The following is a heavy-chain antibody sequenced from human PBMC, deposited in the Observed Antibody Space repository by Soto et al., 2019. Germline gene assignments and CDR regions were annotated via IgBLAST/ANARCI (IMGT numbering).Heavy chain of an antibody. J-gene: IGHJ6*02. CDR1: GGTFSSYA. CDR3: ARRNFGYGAPWNRHGTDV. V-gene: IGHV1-69*12. CDR2: IVPIFGTA. Sequence: QVPLVQSGAEVKKPGSSVKVSCKASGGTFSSYAISWVRQAPGKGLEWMGGIVPIFGTANYAQKFQGRVTITADETTTTADTELSSLRTEDTAVYYCARRNFGYGAPWNRHGTDVWGQGTTVTVSS. D-gene: IGHD4-17*01.